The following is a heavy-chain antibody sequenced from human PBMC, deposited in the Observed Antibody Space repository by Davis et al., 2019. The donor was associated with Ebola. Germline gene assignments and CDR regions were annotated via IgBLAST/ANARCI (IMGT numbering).Heavy chain of an antibody. J-gene: IGHJ6*02. CDR2: INHHGIT. CDR3: ARGLFWSGLDV. CDR1: GGSFSGYY. Sequence: MPSETLSLTCAVYGGSFSGYYWSRIRQPPGKGLEWMGEINHHGITSYNPSLKSRVSMSVDTSKKQFSLKVTSVTAAVTAVYYCARGLFWSGLDVWGQGTTVTVSS. V-gene: IGHV4-34*01. D-gene: IGHD1-1*01.